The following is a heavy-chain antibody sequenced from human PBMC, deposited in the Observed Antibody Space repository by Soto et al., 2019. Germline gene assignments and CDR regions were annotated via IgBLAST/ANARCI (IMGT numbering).Heavy chain of an antibody. CDR1: GYTFTSYD. J-gene: IGHJ6*03. V-gene: IGHV1-8*01. D-gene: IGHD6-6*01. CDR2: MNPNSGNT. CDR3: ARVEQLYPGYYYYYYMDV. Sequence: QVQLVQSGAEVKKPGASVKVSCKASGYTFTSYDINWVRQATGQGLEWMGWMNPNSGNTGYAQKFQGRVTMTRNTSISTAYMELSSLRSEDTAVYYCARVEQLYPGYYYYYYMDVWGKGTTVTVSS.